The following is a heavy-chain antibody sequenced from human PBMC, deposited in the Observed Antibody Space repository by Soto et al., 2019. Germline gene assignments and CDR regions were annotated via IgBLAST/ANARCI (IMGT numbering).Heavy chain of an antibody. J-gene: IGHJ4*02. V-gene: IGHV4-59*01. Sequence: SETLSLTCTVSGDSISSFYWSWIRQPPGKGLEWIGYIYYSGSTNYNPSLKSRVTISVDTSKNQFSLKLSSVTAADTAVYYCARDRGVEGDYFHYWGQGTLVTVSS. D-gene: IGHD2-15*01. CDR2: IYYSGST. CDR1: GDSISSFY. CDR3: ARDRGVEGDYFHY.